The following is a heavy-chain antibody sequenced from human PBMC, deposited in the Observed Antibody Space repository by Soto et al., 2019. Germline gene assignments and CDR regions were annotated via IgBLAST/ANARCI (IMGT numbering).Heavy chain of an antibody. V-gene: IGHV3-21*01. D-gene: IGHD3-16*02. CDR1: GFTFSSYS. Sequence: GGSLRLSCAASGFTFSSYSMNWVRQAPGKGLEWVSSISSSSSYIYYADSVKGRFTISRDNAKNSLYLQMNSLRAEDTAVYYCARDGDYVWGSYRWSDAFDIWGQGTMVTVS. J-gene: IGHJ3*02. CDR2: ISSSSSYI. CDR3: ARDGDYVWGSYRWSDAFDI.